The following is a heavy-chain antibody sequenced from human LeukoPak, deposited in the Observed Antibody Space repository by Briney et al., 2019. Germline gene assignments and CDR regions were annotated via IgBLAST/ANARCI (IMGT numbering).Heavy chain of an antibody. CDR2: IHTSGRT. V-gene: IGHV4-61*09. CDR3: ARESIAVAGTFDY. D-gene: IGHD6-19*01. J-gene: IGHJ4*02. CDR1: GGSISGGSYY. Sequence: SQTLSLTCTVSGGSISGGSYYWNWIRQPAGKGLEWIGHIHTSGRTSYKSSLTSRVTISIDTSNNAFSLKLSSVTAADTAVYYCARESIAVAGTFDYWGQGTLVTVSS.